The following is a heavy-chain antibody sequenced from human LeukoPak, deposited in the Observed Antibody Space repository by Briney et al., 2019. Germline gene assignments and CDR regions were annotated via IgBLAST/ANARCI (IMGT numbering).Heavy chain of an antibody. J-gene: IGHJ4*02. D-gene: IGHD4-17*01. CDR2: ISYDGSNK. V-gene: IGHV3-30-3*01. CDR1: GFTFTNYA. CDR3: ARRVTVTDPFDY. Sequence: GRSLRLSCAASGFTFTNYAIHWVRQAPGKGLEWVAVISYDGSNKYYADSVKGRFTISRDNAKNSLYLQMNSLRAEDTAVYYCARRVTVTDPFDYWGQGTLVTVSS.